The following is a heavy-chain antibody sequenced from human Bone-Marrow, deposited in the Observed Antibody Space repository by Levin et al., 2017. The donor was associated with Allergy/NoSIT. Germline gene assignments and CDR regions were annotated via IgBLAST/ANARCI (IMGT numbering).Heavy chain of an antibody. J-gene: IGHJ4*02. D-gene: IGHD3-10*01. CDR2: ISGSGGNT. Sequence: HPGGSLRLSCAASGFTFSSYAMNWVRQAPGKGLEWVSAISGSGGNTFYADSVKGRFTISRDNSQNTLYLHMNSLRAEDTAVYYCAKSRGSGSYYNMDYWGQGTLVTVSS. CDR1: GFTFSSYA. V-gene: IGHV3-23*01. CDR3: AKSRGSGSYYNMDY.